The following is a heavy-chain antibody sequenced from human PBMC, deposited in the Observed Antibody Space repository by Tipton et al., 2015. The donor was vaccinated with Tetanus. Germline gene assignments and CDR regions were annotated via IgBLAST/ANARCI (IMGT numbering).Heavy chain of an antibody. D-gene: IGHD5-24*01. CDR3: ARGGRDAYNNPLGAFDV. V-gene: IGHV4-34*01. CDR1: GASFSDYY. J-gene: IGHJ3*01. Sequence: GLVKPSETLSLTCAVYGASFSDYYWSWIRQAPGKGLEWIGEINHSGSTNHNPSLKSRVTLSVDTSKNQFSLKLNPVTAADTAMYYCARGGRDAYNNPLGAFDVWGRGTTVTVSS. CDR2: INHSGST.